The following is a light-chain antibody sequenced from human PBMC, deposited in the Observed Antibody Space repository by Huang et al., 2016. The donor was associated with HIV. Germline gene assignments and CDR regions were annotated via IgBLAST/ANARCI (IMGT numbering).Light chain of an antibody. Sequence: DIVMTQSPATLSVSPGERATLSCRASQSVSSNFAWYQQKPGQAPRLLIYGASTRATGIPARFSGSGSGTEFTLTISSLQSEDFAVYYCQQYNDWPPEGTFGQGTKVEIK. CDR1: QSVSSN. V-gene: IGKV3-15*01. CDR3: QQYNDWPPEGT. CDR2: GAS. J-gene: IGKJ1*01.